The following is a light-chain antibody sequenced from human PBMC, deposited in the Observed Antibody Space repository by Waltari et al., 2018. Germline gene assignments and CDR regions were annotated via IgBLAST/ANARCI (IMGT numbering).Light chain of an antibody. CDR3: QQYNNWPPWT. CDR2: GAS. V-gene: IGKV3-15*01. Sequence: TQSPSTLSVSPGERATLSCRASQTVSSNLAWYQQKPGQAPRLLIYGASTRAPGIPARFSGSGSGTQFTLTINSLQSEDFAVYYCQQYNNWPPWTFGQGTKVEIK. J-gene: IGKJ1*01. CDR1: QTVSSN.